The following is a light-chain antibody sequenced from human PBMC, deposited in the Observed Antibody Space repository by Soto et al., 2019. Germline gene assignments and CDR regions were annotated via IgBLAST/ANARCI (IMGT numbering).Light chain of an antibody. Sequence: EIVMTQSPATLSVSPGERATLSCRASPSVSSNLAWYQQKPGQAPRLLIYGASTRVTGIPARFSGSGSGTEFTLTISSLQSEDFAVYYCQQYNNWPPWTFGQGTKVEIK. CDR2: GAS. CDR3: QQYNNWPPWT. CDR1: PSVSSN. V-gene: IGKV3-15*01. J-gene: IGKJ1*01.